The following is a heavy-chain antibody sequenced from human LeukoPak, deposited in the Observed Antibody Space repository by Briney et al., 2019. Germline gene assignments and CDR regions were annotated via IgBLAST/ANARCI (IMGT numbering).Heavy chain of an antibody. Sequence: GGSLRLSCAASGFTFSSYDMHWVRQAPGKGLEYVSAISTNGGSTDYANSVKGRFTISRDNSKNTLYLQMGGLRAEDMAVYYCARYCSSTSCYCDWGQGTLVTVSS. J-gene: IGHJ4*02. D-gene: IGHD2-2*01. CDR1: GFTFSSYD. CDR3: ARYCSSTSCYCD. CDR2: ISTNGGST. V-gene: IGHV3-64*01.